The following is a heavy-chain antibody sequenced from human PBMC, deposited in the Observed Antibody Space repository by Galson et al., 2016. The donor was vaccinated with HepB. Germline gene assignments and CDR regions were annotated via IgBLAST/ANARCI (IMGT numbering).Heavy chain of an antibody. V-gene: IGHV1-69*13. D-gene: IGHD3-16*01. J-gene: IGHJ5*02. CDR2: ITPIFGTT. CDR1: GGTFSSYA. CDR3: ARFTGFDP. Sequence: SVKVSCKASGGTFSSYAISWVRQAPGQGLEWMGGITPIFGTTNYAQRFQGRITITADESTSTAYMELSSLRSDDTAVYYCARFTGFDPWGQGTLVTVSS.